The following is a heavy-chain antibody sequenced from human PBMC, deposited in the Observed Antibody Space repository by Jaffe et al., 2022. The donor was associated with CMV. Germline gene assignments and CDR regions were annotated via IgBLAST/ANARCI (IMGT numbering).Heavy chain of an antibody. CDR3: AVDYCSSTSCHLTGLFGGMDV. D-gene: IGHD2-2*01. J-gene: IGHJ6*02. CDR1: GYSFTSYW. Sequence: EVQLVQSGAEVKKPGESLKISCKGSGYSFTSYWIGWVRQMPGKGLEWMGIIYPGDSDTRYSPSFQGQVTISADKSISTAYLQWSSLKASDTAMYYCAVDYCSSTSCHLTGLFGGMDVWGQGTTVTVSS. V-gene: IGHV5-51*01. CDR2: IYPGDSDT.